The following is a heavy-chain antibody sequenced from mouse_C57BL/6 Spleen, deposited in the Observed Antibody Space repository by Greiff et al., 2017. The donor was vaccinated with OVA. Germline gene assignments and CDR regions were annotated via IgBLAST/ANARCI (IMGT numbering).Heavy chain of an antibody. CDR1: GYTFTSYW. CDR3: ATPAYDYGNYYAMDY. V-gene: IGHV1-74*01. CDR2: IHPSDSDT. J-gene: IGHJ4*01. Sequence: HVQLQQPGAELVKPGASVKVSCKASGYTFTSYWMHWVKQRPGQGLEWIGRIHPSDSDTNYNQKFKGKATLTVDKSSSTAYMQLSSLTSEDSAVYYCATPAYDYGNYYAMDYWGQGTSVTVSS. D-gene: IGHD2-4*01.